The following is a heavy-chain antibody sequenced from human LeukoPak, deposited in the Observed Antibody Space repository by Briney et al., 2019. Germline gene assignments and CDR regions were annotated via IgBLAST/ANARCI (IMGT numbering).Heavy chain of an antibody. V-gene: IGHV3-23*01. CDR3: AKTRGISISGVVPLCDY. J-gene: IGHJ4*02. CDR2: ISGSGGTP. Sequence: GGSLRLSCAASGFTFSTSGMTWVRQAPGKGLDWVSIISGSGGTPYCTDSVKGRFTISRDNSKNTLYLQMNSLRAEDTAVYYCAKTRGISISGVVPLCDYWGQGTLVTASS. D-gene: IGHD3-3*01. CDR1: GFTFSTSG.